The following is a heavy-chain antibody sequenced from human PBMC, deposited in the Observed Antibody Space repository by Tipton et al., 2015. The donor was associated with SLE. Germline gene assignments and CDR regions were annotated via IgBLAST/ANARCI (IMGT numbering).Heavy chain of an antibody. V-gene: IGHV4-59*01. CDR2: IYYSGST. CDR3: ARGGYLYSGGFDY. D-gene: IGHD1-26*01. CDR1: GGSISSYY. J-gene: IGHJ4*02. Sequence: LRLSYTVSGGSISSYYWSWIRQPPGKGLEWIGYIYYSGSTNYSPSLKSRVTISVDTSKNQFSLKLSSVTAADTAVYYCARGGYLYSGGFDYWGQGTLVTVSS.